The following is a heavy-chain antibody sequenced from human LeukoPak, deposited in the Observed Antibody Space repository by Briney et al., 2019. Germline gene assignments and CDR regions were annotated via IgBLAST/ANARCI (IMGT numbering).Heavy chain of an antibody. CDR2: IYPRDGSA. CDR3: ARDQEAFDY. Sequence: QAPGQGLEWMGMIYPRDGSASYAQKFQGRVTVTRDTSTSTVHMELSGLRSEDTAVYYCARDQEAFDYWGQGTLVTVSS. V-gene: IGHV1-46*01. J-gene: IGHJ4*02.